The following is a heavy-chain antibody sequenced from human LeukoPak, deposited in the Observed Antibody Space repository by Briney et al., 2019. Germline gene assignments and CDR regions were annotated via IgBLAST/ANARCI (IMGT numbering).Heavy chain of an antibody. J-gene: IGHJ4*02. CDR2: IIPILGIA. Sequence: ASVKVSRKASGGTFSSYAISWVRQAPGQGLEWMGRIIPILGIANYAQKFQGRVTITADKSTSTAYMELSSLRSEDTAVYYCARVWYYDSSGYYPYWGQGTLVTVSS. D-gene: IGHD3-22*01. CDR3: ARVWYYDSSGYYPY. V-gene: IGHV1-69*04. CDR1: GGTFSSYA.